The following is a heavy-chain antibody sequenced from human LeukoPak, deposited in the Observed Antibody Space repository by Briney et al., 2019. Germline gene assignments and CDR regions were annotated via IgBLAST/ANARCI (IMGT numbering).Heavy chain of an antibody. V-gene: IGHV4-59*01. CDR3: ATDTDDSGY. CDR2: IYYSGST. J-gene: IGHJ4*02. D-gene: IGHD3-9*01. Sequence: SETLSLTCTVSGGSISSYYWSRIRQPPGKGLEWIGYIYYSGSTNYNPSLKSRVTISVDTSKNQFSLKLSSVTAEDTAVYYCATDTDDSGYWGQGTLVTVSS. CDR1: GGSISSYY.